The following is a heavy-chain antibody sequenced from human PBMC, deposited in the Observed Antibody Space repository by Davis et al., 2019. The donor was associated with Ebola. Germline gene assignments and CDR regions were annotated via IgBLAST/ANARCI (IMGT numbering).Heavy chain of an antibody. Sequence: ASVKVSCKASGYTFTSYGISWVRQAPGQGLEWMGWINPNSGGTNYAQKFQGWVTMTRDTSISTAYMELSRLRSDDTAVYYCARVISKFYGMDVWDQGTTVTVSS. D-gene: IGHD3-22*01. CDR3: ARVISKFYGMDV. V-gene: IGHV1-2*04. J-gene: IGHJ6*02. CDR2: INPNSGGT. CDR1: GYTFTSYG.